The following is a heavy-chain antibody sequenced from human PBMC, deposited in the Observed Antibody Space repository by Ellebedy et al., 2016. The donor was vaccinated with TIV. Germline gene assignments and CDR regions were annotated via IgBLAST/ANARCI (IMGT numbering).Heavy chain of an antibody. CDR1: GYTFTSYG. D-gene: IGHD3-3*01. Sequence: ASVKVSXXASGYTFTSYGISWVRQAPGQGLEWMGWISAYNGNTKYAQKFQGRVTITADESTSTAYMELSSLRSEDTAVYYCARSAITIFGVVTTNYYYYGMDVWGQGTTVTVSS. CDR3: ARSAITIFGVVTTNYYYYGMDV. CDR2: ISAYNGNT. V-gene: IGHV1-18*04. J-gene: IGHJ6*02.